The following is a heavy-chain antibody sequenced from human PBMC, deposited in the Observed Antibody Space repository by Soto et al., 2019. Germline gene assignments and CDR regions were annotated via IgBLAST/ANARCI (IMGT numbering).Heavy chain of an antibody. V-gene: IGHV4-39*01. CDR2: IHYSGST. Sequence: PSETLSLTCTVSGGSISRNIYYWGWIRQPPGKGLEWIGNIHYSGSTYYDSSLKTRVTISVDTSKNQFSLKLSSVTAADTAVYYCASQHYYDGSGYYVGYWGQGTLVTVSS. CDR3: ASQHYYDGSGYYVGY. CDR1: GGSISRNIYY. D-gene: IGHD3-22*01. J-gene: IGHJ4*02.